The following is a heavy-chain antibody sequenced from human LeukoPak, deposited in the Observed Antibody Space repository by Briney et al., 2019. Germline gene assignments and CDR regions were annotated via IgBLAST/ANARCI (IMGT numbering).Heavy chain of an antibody. V-gene: IGHV3-9*01. J-gene: IGHJ4*02. CDR2: ISWNSGSI. Sequence: PGGSLRLSCEASGFTFDDYAMHWVRQAPGKGLEWVSGISWNSGSIGYADSVKGRITISRDNAKNSLYLQMNSLRAEDTALYYCAKNPSPLIDYDSSGYSFDYWGQGTLVTVSS. CDR3: AKNPSPLIDYDSSGYSFDY. D-gene: IGHD3-22*01. CDR1: GFTFDDYA.